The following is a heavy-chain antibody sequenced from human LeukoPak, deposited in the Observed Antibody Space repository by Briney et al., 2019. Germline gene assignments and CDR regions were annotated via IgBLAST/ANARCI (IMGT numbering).Heavy chain of an antibody. CDR2: INSNSGGT. CDR1: GYSFIDYY. Sequence: ASVKVSCKTSGYSFIDYYIHWVRQAPGQGLEWMGWINSNSGGTNYAQKFQGRVTMTRDTSISTAYMELSRLRSDDTAVYYCASYDILTGYSYEGDAFDIWGQGTMVTVSS. CDR3: ASYDILTGYSYEGDAFDI. V-gene: IGHV1-2*02. D-gene: IGHD3-9*01. J-gene: IGHJ3*02.